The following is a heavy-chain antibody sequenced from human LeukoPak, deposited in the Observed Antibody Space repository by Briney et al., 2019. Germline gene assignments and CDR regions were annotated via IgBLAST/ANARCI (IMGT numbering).Heavy chain of an antibody. CDR3: ARDWEDGLNATDF. V-gene: IGHV3-48*01. J-gene: IGHJ4*02. CDR1: GFTFSSYS. CDR2: ISGSSAGI. D-gene: IGHD1-26*01. Sequence: PGGSLRLSCAASGFTFSSYSMNWVRQAPGKGLEWVSYISGSSAGIYYADSVKGRFTISRDNAKNSVFLQMNSLRLEDTAVYYCARDWEDGLNATDFWGQGTLVTVSS.